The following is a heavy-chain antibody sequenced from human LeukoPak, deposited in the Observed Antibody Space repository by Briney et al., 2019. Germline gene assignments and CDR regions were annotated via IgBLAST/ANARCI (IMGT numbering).Heavy chain of an antibody. CDR1: GYTFTSYG. J-gene: IGHJ4*02. CDR2: ISAYNGNT. Sequence: ASVKVSCKASGYTFTSYGISWVRQAPGQGLEWMGWISAYNGNTNYAQKLQGRVTMTTDTSTSTAYMELRSLRSDDTAVYYCARDPVGGVVVAASVHFDYWGQGTLVTVSS. D-gene: IGHD2-15*01. CDR3: ARDPVGGVVVAASVHFDY. V-gene: IGHV1-18*01.